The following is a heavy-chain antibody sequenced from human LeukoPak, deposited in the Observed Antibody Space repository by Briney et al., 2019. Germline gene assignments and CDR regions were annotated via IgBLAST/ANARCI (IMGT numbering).Heavy chain of an antibody. V-gene: IGHV3-7*01. Sequence: GGSLRLSCAASGFTFSSYWISWVRQAPGKGLEWVANIKQDGSEKYYVDSVKGRFTISRDNAKNSLYLQMNSLRAEDTAVYYCARLKVGATTFDYWGQGTLVTVSS. CDR1: GFTFSSYW. CDR2: IKQDGSEK. D-gene: IGHD1-26*01. J-gene: IGHJ4*02. CDR3: ARLKVGATTFDY.